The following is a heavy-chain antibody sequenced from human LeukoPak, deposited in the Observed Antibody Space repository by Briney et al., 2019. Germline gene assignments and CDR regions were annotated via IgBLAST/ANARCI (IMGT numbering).Heavy chain of an antibody. CDR3: AKGGSGYFWDWFDP. J-gene: IGHJ5*02. V-gene: IGHV3-30*02. D-gene: IGHD5-12*01. CDR1: GFIFGSYG. CDR2: IRYDGSNK. Sequence: GGSLRLSCAASGFIFGSYGMHWVRQAPGKGLEWVAFIRYDGSNKYYADSMKGRFTISRDNSKNTLYLQMNSLRAEDTAVYYCAKGGSGYFWDWFDPWGQGTLVTVSS.